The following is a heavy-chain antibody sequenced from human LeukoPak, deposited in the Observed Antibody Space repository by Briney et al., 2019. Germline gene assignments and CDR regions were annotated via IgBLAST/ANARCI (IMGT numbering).Heavy chain of an antibody. V-gene: IGHV4-59*11. J-gene: IGHJ6*03. CDR3: ARVGITIFGVVIPSYYYYYYMDV. D-gene: IGHD3-3*01. CDR1: GGAISSHY. Sequence: SETLSLTCTVSGGAISSHYWSWIRQPPGKGLEWIGYIYYSGSTNYNPSLKSRVTISVDTSKNQFSLKLSSVTAADTAVYYCARVGITIFGVVIPSYYYYYYMDVRGKGTTATVSS. CDR2: IYYSGST.